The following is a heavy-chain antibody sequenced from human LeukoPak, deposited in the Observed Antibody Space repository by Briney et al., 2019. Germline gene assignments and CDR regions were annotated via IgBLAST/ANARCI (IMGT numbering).Heavy chain of an antibody. CDR3: ARVLQQKGYYYDSSGYGKLYYFDY. CDR2: INHSGST. V-gene: IGHV4-34*01. J-gene: IGHJ4*02. Sequence: PSETLSLTCAVYGGSFSGYYWSWIRQPAGKGLEWIGEINHSGSTNYNPSLKSRVTISVDTSKNQFSLKLSSVTAADTAVYYCARVLQQKGYYYDSSGYGKLYYFDYWGQGTLVTVSS. CDR1: GGSFSGYY. D-gene: IGHD3-22*01.